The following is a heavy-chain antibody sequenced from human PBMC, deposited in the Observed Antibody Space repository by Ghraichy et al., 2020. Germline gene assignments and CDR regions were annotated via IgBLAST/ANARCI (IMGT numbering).Heavy chain of an antibody. CDR2: IKEDGSEK. J-gene: IGHJ4*02. Sequence: GALRLSCAASGFTFNNYWMSWVRQAPGKGLEWVASIKEDGSEKYYVDSVKGRFTISRDNAKKSLDLQMNSLRAEDMAVYYCARGGRAHFDYWGQGTLVTVSS. CDR3: ARGGRAHFDY. CDR1: GFTFNNYW. V-gene: IGHV3-7*03.